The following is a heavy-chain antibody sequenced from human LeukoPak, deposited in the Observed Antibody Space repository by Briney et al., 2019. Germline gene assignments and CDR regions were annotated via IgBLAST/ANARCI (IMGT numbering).Heavy chain of an antibody. CDR3: ARSTGYSYGLNDY. CDR1: GGSISSSNW. J-gene: IGHJ4*02. Sequence: SETLSLTCAVSGGSISSSNWWSWVRQPPGKGLEWIGEIYHSGSTNYNPSLKSRVTISVDKSKNQFSLKLSSVTAADTAVYYCARSTGYSYGLNDYWGQGTLVTVSS. V-gene: IGHV4-4*02. D-gene: IGHD5-18*01. CDR2: IYHSGST.